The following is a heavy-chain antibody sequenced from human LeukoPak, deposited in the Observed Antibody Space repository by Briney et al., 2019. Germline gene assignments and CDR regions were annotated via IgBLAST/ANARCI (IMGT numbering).Heavy chain of an antibody. Sequence: SQTLSLTCAISGDSVSSNSVTWNWISQSPSRGLEWLGRTYYRSTWYNDYAVSVRGRITVNPDTSKNQFPLHLNSVTPEDTAVYYCARRLTQYDCFDPWGQGILVTVSS. D-gene: IGHD2-2*01. J-gene: IGHJ5*02. CDR3: ARRLTQYDCFDP. CDR2: TYYRSTWYN. CDR1: GDSVSSNSVT. V-gene: IGHV6-1*01.